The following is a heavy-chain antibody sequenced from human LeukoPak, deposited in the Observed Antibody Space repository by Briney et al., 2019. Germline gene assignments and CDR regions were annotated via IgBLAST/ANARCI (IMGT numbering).Heavy chain of an antibody. V-gene: IGHV3-53*01. CDR3: ARDNPDYYYYMDV. J-gene: IGHJ6*03. CDR1: GFTVSSNY. CDR2: IYSGGST. D-gene: IGHD1-14*01. Sequence: GGSLRLSCAASGFTVSSNYMSWVRQAPGKGLEWVSVIYSGGSTYYADSVKGRFTISRDNAKNSLYLQMNSLRAEDTAVYYCARDNPDYYYYMDVWGKGTTVTVSS.